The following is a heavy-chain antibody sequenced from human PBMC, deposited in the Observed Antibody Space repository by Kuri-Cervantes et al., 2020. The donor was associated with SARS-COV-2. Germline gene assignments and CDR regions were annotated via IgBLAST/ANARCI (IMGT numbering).Heavy chain of an antibody. Sequence: GESLKISCAASGFTFSSYSMNWVRQAPGKGLEWVSSISISSSYIYYADSVKGRFTISRDNAKNSLYLQMNSLRAEDTAVYYCASYRITMGAFDIWGQGTMVTVSS. CDR1: GFTFSSYS. J-gene: IGHJ3*02. V-gene: IGHV3-21*01. CDR3: ASYRITMGAFDI. CDR2: ISISSSYI. D-gene: IGHD3-10*01.